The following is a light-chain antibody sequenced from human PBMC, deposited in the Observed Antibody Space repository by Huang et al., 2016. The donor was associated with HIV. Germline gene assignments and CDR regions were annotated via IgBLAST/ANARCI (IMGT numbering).Light chain of an antibody. Sequence: DIQMTQSPSTLSASVGDTVTITCRASQNIDNWLAWYQQKPGKAPKALIYRASSLERGVPSRFSGGGSGTEFTLTISSLQPDDFATYYCQQYNTYSRTFGQGTKVEIK. V-gene: IGKV1-5*03. CDR1: QNIDNW. CDR2: RAS. J-gene: IGKJ1*01. CDR3: QQYNTYSRT.